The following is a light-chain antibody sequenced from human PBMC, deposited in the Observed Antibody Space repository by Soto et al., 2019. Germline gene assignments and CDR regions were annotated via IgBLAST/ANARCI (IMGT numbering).Light chain of an antibody. V-gene: IGKV3-20*01. CDR1: QSVSRSY. CDR2: GTS. J-gene: IGKJ5*01. Sequence: EIALTQSPGTLSLSPGERATLSCRASQSVSRSYLAWYQHKGGQAPGLLIYGTSSRDTGIPDRVSGSGSGTDFTLTISRLQPEDFAVYYCQQYGNSPYTFGQGTRLEIK. CDR3: QQYGNSPYT.